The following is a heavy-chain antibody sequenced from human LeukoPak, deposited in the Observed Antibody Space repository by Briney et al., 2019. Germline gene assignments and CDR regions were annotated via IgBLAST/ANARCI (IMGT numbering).Heavy chain of an antibody. CDR3: ARVWRYCSSTSCPGPLDY. D-gene: IGHD2-2*01. J-gene: IGHJ4*02. V-gene: IGHV4-34*01. CDR1: GGSFSDYY. Sequence: PSETLSLTCAVYGGSFSDYYWSWIRQPPGKGLEWIGEINHSGSTNYNPSLKSRVTISLDTSKNQFSLKLSSVTAADTAVYYCARVWRYCSSTSCPGPLDYWGQGTLVTVS. CDR2: INHSGST.